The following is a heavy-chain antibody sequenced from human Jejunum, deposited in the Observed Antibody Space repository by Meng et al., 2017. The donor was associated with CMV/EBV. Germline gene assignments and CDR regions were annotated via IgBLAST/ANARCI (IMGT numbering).Heavy chain of an antibody. J-gene: IGHJ4*02. D-gene: IGHD2-2*02. CDR1: DSISNLNW. CDR3: VRGRCTRTSCYKGAFDF. Sequence: DSISNLNWWSWVRQSPGQGLEWLGEKSPTESSNYNPSLKSRITISVDRSRNQFSLELTSVTAADTAVYYCVRGRCTRTSCYKGAFDFWSQGTLVTVSS. CDR2: KSPTESS. V-gene: IGHV4-4*02.